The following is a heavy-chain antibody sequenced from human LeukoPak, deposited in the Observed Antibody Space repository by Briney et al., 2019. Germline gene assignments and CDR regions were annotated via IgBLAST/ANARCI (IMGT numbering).Heavy chain of an antibody. CDR2: ISSSSSYI. D-gene: IGHD2-15*01. CDR3: ASEYCSGGSCYPFGFDP. Sequence: GGSLRLSCAASGFTFSSYSMNWVRQAPGKGLEWVSSISSSSSYIYYADSVKGRFTISRDNAKNSLYLQMNSLRAEDTAVYYCASEYCSGGSCYPFGFDPWGQGTLGTVSS. CDR1: GFTFSSYS. V-gene: IGHV3-21*01. J-gene: IGHJ5*02.